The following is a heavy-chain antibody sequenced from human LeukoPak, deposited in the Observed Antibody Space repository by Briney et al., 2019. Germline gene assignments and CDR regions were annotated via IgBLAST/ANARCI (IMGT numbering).Heavy chain of an antibody. D-gene: IGHD6-19*01. V-gene: IGHV4-30-4*01. Sequence: SQTLSLTCTVSGGSISSGDYYWSWIRQPPGKGLEWTGYIYYSGSTYYNPSLKSRVTISVDTSKNQLSLKLSSVTAADTAVYYCARDSSGWYSDYWGQGTLATVSS. CDR1: GGSISSGDYY. CDR2: IYYSGST. CDR3: ARDSSGWYSDY. J-gene: IGHJ4*02.